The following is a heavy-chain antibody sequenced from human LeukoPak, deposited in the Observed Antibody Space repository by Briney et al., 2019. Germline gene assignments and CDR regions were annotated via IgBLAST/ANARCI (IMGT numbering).Heavy chain of an antibody. CDR3: ARSMTLTDAFDV. CDR2: IHSGGGT. D-gene: IGHD2-21*01. V-gene: IGHV3-53*01. CDR1: GFTVSSNY. J-gene: IGHJ3*01. Sequence: GGSLRLSCAASGFTVSSNYMSWVRQAPGKGLEWVSIIHSGGGTYYADSVKGRVTIPRDNSKNTVSLQVNSLRANDTAVYYCARSMTLTDAFDVWGQGTMVTVSS.